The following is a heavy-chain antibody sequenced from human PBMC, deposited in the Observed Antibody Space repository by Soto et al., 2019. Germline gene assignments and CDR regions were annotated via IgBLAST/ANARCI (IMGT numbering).Heavy chain of an antibody. CDR2: IYYSGST. D-gene: IGHD1-26*01. Sequence: SETLSLTCTVSGGSVSSGIYYGSWIRQPPGKGLEWIGYIYYSGSTNYNPSLKSRVTISVDTSKDQFSLKLSSVTAADTAVYYCASGSYGSYYYYGMDVWGQGTTVTVSS. CDR3: ASGSYGSYYYYGMDV. V-gene: IGHV4-61*01. CDR1: GGSVSSGIYY. J-gene: IGHJ6*02.